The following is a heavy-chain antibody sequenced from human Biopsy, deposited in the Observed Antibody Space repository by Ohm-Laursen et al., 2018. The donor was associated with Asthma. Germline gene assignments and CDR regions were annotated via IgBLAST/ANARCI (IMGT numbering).Heavy chain of an antibody. CDR3: ADLFFQAFDT. V-gene: IGHV1-24*01. CDR1: GYFLSKMP. Sequence: SVKVPCNVSGYFLSKMPMHWVRQAPGKGLEWMGGFVRERIYAQKFRGRLTMTEDISTDTAYMELNSLTSEDTAVYYCADLFFQAFDTWGQGTPVTVSS. J-gene: IGHJ5*02. D-gene: IGHD3-3*01. CDR2: FVRER.